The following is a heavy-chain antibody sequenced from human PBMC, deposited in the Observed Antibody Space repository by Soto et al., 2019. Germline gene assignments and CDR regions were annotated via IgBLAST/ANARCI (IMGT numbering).Heavy chain of an antibody. V-gene: IGHV3-15*07. J-gene: IGHJ5*02. Sequence: EVRLVESGGGLVKPGGSLRLSCAASGFTFSDAWMNWVRQAPGKGLEWVGHVTTKTDGETTEYAAFVKCRFSISRDDSTNTLFLQMTSLETDDTAMYYCTTLGPSCGQGTLVTVSS. CDR3: TTLGPS. CDR2: VTTKTDGETT. CDR1: GFTFSDAW.